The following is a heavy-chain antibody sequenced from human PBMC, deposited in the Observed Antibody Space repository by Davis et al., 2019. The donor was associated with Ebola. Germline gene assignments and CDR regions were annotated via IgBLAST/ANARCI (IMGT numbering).Heavy chain of an antibody. Sequence: SVKVSCKASGGTFSSYGISWVRQAPGQGPDWMGGIIPVFGIPKYAQKFQGRVTMTRDTSTSTVYMELSSLRSEDTAVYYCARGELELPFDYWGQGTLVTVSS. CDR2: IIPVFGIP. CDR1: GGTFSSYG. CDR3: ARGELELPFDY. J-gene: IGHJ4*02. D-gene: IGHD1-7*01. V-gene: IGHV1-69*10.